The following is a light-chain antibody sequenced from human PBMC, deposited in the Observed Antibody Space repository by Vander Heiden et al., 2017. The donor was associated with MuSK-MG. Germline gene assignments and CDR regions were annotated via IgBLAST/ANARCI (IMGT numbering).Light chain of an antibody. J-gene: IGKJ5*01. Sequence: EIQMNQSPSSLSASVGDRVTIACRASQSISSYLAWYQQKPGKAPQLLIYAASSLQSGVPSRFSGSGSGTDFTLTISSLQPEDFASYYCQHNISFPCTFGQGTRLEIK. CDR1: QSISSY. CDR3: QHNISFPCT. CDR2: AAS. V-gene: IGKV1-39*01.